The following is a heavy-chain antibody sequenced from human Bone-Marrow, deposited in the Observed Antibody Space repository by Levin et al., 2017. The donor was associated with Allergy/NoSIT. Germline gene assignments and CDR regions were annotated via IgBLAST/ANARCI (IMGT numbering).Heavy chain of an antibody. J-gene: IGHJ4*02. CDR1: GLSLSTPGVI. CDR3: AHRGKGQDANTYIQIFDY. CDR2: IFWDDDK. V-gene: IGHV2-5*02. D-gene: IGHD5-18*01. Sequence: SGPTLVKPTQTLTLTCTFSGLSLSTPGVIVGWIRQPPGKALEWLALIFWDDDKRYSPSLKSRLTISRDTSKNQVVVTMTNMDPVDTATYFCAHRGKGQDANTYIQIFDYWGQGTPVAVSS.